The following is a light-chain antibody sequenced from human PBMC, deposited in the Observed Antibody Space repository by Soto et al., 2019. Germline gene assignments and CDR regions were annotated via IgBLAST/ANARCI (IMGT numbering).Light chain of an antibody. CDR2: AAS. CDR1: QGISNS. CDR3: QKYSSVPFT. Sequence: DIQMTQSPSFLSASVGDRVTITCRASQGISNSLAWYHHKPGKVPKLLIYAASTLHSGVPSRFSGSGSGTDFTLTISSLQPEDVAVYYCQKYSSVPFTFGGGTKVEIK. V-gene: IGKV1-27*01. J-gene: IGKJ4*01.